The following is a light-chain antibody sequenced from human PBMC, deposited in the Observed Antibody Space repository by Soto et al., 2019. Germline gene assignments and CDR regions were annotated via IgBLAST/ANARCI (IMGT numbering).Light chain of an antibody. V-gene: IGKV3-15*01. J-gene: IGKJ4*01. CDR1: QSVSSN. CDR3: HQYNNWPNT. Sequence: EIVMTQSPATLSWSPGERATLSCRASQSVSSNLAWYQQKPGQAPRLLIYGASTRATGIPARFSGSGSGTEFTLTISSLQAEDVAVYCWHQYNNWPNTFGGGTKVEIE. CDR2: GAS.